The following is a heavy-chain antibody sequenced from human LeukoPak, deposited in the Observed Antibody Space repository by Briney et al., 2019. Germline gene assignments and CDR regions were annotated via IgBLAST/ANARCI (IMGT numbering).Heavy chain of an antibody. CDR1: GYTFTSYD. CDR3: ARYYGSGSTFDY. J-gene: IGHJ4*02. V-gene: IGHV1-8*01. D-gene: IGHD3-10*01. Sequence: ASVKVSCKASGYTFTSYDINWVRQATGQGLEWMGWMNPNSGNTGYAQKFQGRVTMTRDTSISTAYMELSRLRSDDTAVYYCARYYGSGSTFDYWGQGTLVTVSS. CDR2: MNPNSGNT.